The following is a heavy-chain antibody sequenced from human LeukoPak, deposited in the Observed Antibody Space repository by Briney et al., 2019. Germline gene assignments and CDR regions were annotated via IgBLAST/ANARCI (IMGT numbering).Heavy chain of an antibody. CDR1: GYTFTSYY. D-gene: IGHD4-11*01. CDR3: ARSRYSNYGGF. Sequence: ASVKVSCKASGYTFTSYYMHWVRQAPGQGLEWMGIINPSGGSTSYAQRFQGRVTMTRDTSTSTVYMELSSLRSEDTAVYYCARSRYSNYGGFWGQGTLVTVSS. CDR2: INPSGGST. J-gene: IGHJ4*02. V-gene: IGHV1-46*01.